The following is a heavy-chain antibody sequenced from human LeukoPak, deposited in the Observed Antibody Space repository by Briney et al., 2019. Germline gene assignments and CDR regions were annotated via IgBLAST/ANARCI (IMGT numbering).Heavy chain of an antibody. CDR1: GGSISSYY. D-gene: IGHD5-18*01. V-gene: IGHV4-59*01. J-gene: IGHJ4*02. CDR3: ARGYSYGFSSFDY. Sequence: PSETLSLTCAVYGGSISSYYWSWIRQPPGKGLEWIGYIYYSGSTNYNPSLKSRVTISVDTSKNQFSLKLSSVTAADTAVYYCARGYSYGFSSFDYWGQGTLVTVSS. CDR2: IYYSGST.